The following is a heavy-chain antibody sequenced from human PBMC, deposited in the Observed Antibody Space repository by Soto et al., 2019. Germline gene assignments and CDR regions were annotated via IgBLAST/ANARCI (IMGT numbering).Heavy chain of an antibody. V-gene: IGHV1-69*06. J-gene: IGHJ5*02. CDR3: ARDGGYYDSSGYKAGWFDP. CDR1: GGTFSSYA. CDR2: IIPIFGTA. D-gene: IGHD3-22*01. Sequence: SVKVSCKASGGTFSSYAISWVRQAPGQGLEWMGGIIPIFGTANYAQKFQGRVTITADKSTSTAYMELSSLRSEDTAVYYCARDGGYYDSSGYKAGWFDPWGQGPLVTVSS.